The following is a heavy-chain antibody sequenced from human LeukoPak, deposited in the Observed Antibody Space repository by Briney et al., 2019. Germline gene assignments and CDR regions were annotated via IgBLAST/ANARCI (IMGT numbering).Heavy chain of an antibody. CDR1: GGSFSGYY. D-gene: IGHD1-26*01. Sequence: KPSETLSLTCAVYGGSFSGYYWSWIRQPPGKGLEWIGEINHSGSTNYNPSLKSRVTISVDTSKNQFSLKLSSVTAADTAVYYCAREGPRGSYDYWGQGTLVTVSS. CDR2: INHSGST. CDR3: AREGPRGSYDY. J-gene: IGHJ4*02. V-gene: IGHV4-34*01.